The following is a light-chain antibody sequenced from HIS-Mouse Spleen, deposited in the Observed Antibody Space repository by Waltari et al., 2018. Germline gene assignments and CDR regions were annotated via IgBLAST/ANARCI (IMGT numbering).Light chain of an antibody. CDR2: RNN. CDR3: AAWDDSLSGPV. CDR1: SSNIGSNY. J-gene: IGLJ3*02. Sequence: QSVLTQPPSASGTPGQRVTISCSGSSSNIGSNYVYWYQQLPGTAPNLLIYRNNQRPSGGPDRLSGSKSGTSASLAISGLRSEDEAEYYCAAWDDSLSGPVFGGGTKLTVL. V-gene: IGLV1-47*01.